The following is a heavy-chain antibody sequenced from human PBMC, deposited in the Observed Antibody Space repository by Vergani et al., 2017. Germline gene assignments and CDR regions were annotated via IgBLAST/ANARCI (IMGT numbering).Heavy chain of an antibody. CDR2: IYTSGAT. D-gene: IGHD2-21*01. V-gene: IGHV4-4*07. Sequence: QVQLQESGPGLVKPSETLSLTCSVSGGSMSGYYWSWIRQPAGKGLEWIGRIYTSGATNYNPSLRSRAIMSVDASKKQFSLKLTSVTAADTAVYYCARDGGEYDKDALDVWGQGTKVTVTS. J-gene: IGHJ3*01. CDR3: ARDGGEYDKDALDV. CDR1: GGSMSGYY.